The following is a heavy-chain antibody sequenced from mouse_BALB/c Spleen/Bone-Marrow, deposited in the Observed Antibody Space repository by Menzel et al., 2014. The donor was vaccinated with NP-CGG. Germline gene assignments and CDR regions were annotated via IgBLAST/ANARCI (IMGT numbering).Heavy chain of an antibody. Sequence: VMLVESGPGLMAPSQSLSITCTVSGFSLTSYGVHWVRQPPGKGLEWLGVIWAGGSTNYNSALMSRLSISKDNSKSQVFLKMNSLQTDDTAMYYCARDYGSSYYAMDYWGQGTSVTVSS. CDR2: IWAGGST. CDR3: ARDYGSSYYAMDY. CDR1: GFSLTSYG. V-gene: IGHV2-9*02. D-gene: IGHD1-1*01. J-gene: IGHJ4*01.